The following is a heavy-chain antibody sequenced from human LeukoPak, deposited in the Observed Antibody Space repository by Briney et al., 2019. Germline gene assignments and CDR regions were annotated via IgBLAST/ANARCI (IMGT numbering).Heavy chain of an antibody. CDR2: ISSSSSYI. CDR1: GFTFSSYS. V-gene: IGHV3-21*01. CDR3: ARDLVSAWSRDGMDV. D-gene: IGHD1-1*01. J-gene: IGHJ6*02. Sequence: PGGSLRLSCAASGFTFSSYSMNWVRQAPGKGLEWVSSISSSSSYIYYADSVKGRFTISRDNAKNSLYLQMNSLRAEDTAVYYCARDLVSAWSRDGMDVWGQGTTVTVSS.